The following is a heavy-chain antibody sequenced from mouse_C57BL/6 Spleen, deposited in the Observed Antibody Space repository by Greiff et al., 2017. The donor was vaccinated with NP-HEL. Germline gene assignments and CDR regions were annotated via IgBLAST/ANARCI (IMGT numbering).Heavy chain of an antibody. Sequence: QVQLKQPGTELVKPGASVKLSCKASGYTFTSYWMQWVKQRPGQGLEWIGEIDPSDSYTNYNQKFKGKATLTVDTSSSTAYMQLSSLTSEDSAVYYCARSKADDFDYWGQGTTLTVSS. CDR1: GYTFTSYW. J-gene: IGHJ2*01. V-gene: IGHV1-50*01. CDR2: IDPSDSYT. CDR3: ARSKADDFDY.